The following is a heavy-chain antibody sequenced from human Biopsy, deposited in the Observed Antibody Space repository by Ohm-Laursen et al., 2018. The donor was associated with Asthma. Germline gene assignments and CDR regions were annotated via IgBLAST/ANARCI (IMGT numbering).Heavy chain of an antibody. D-gene: IGHD6-19*01. V-gene: IGHV4-34*01. Sequence: SQTLSLTCAISGGSFTHYFWMWIRQPPGKGLESIGEINYRGDTNYNPSLESRVSISVDTSTYHFSLRLNSVTAADTAVYYCVRGEEVAGTYFKDWDQGTLVTVSS. CDR3: VRGEEVAGTYFKD. CDR2: INYRGDT. J-gene: IGHJ1*01. CDR1: GGSFTHYF.